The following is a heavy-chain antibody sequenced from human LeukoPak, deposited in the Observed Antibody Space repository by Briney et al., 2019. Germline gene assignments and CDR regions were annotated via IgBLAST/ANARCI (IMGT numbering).Heavy chain of an antibody. CDR2: ISYDGSNK. CDR3: AKDVGGVYNYFDF. CDR1: GFSFNSYG. D-gene: IGHD3-16*01. V-gene: IGHV3-30*18. J-gene: IGHJ4*02. Sequence: PGRSLRLSCAASGFSFNSYGMHWVRQAPGKGLELVAVISYDGSNKYYADSVKGRFTISRDNSKNTLYLQMNSLRAEDTAVYYCAKDVGGVYNYFDFWGQGTLVTVSS.